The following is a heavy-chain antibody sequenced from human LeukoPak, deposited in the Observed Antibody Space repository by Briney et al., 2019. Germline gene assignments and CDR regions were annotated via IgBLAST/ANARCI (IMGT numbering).Heavy chain of an antibody. Sequence: GGSLRLSCAVSGFTFSSYWMNWVRQAPGRGLEWVASIKQDGSEKSYVDSVKGRFTSSRDNAKNSLYLQMTSLRAEDTAVYYCARDGTAPGLYFDLWGQGTLVTLSS. D-gene: IGHD6-13*01. CDR2: IKQDGSEK. CDR1: GFTFSSYW. CDR3: ARDGTAPGLYFDL. J-gene: IGHJ4*01. V-gene: IGHV3-7*01.